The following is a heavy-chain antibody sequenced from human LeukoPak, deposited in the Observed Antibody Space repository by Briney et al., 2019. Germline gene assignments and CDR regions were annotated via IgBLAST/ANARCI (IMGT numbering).Heavy chain of an antibody. CDR2: IIPIFGTA. J-gene: IGHJ5*02. D-gene: IGHD2-15*01. V-gene: IGHV1-69*13. Sequence: SVNVSCKASGGTFSSYAISWVRQAPGQGLEWMGGIIPIFGTANYAQKFQGRVTITADESTSTAYMELSSLRSEDTAVYYCVLERSRGGVAATVWFDPWGQGTLVTVSS. CDR3: VLERSRGGVAATVWFDP. CDR1: GGTFSSYA.